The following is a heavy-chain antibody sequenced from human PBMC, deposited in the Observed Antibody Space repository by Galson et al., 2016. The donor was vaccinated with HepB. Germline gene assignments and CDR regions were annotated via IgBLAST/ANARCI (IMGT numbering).Heavy chain of an antibody. CDR1: GGSIGMSSW. V-gene: IGHV4-4*02. CDR2: IYQTGTT. Sequence: SETLSLTCTVSGGSIGMSSWWSWVRQPPGRGLEWIGGIYQTGTTDYNASLKSRASISVDKSKNQFFLKLSSVTAADTAVYYCARAVDILVGQYNWFDPWGQGTLVTVSS. J-gene: IGHJ5*02. D-gene: IGHD3-9*01. CDR3: ARAVDILVGQYNWFDP.